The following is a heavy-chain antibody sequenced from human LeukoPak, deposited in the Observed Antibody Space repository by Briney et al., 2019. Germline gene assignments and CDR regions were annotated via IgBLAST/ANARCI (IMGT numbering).Heavy chain of an antibody. J-gene: IGHJ4*02. CDR1: GYTFIGYY. CDR2: INPNSGGT. Sequence: ASVKVSCKASGYTFIGYYMHWVRQAPGQGLEWMGRINPNSGGTNYAQKFQGRVTMTRDTSISTAYMELSRLRSDDTAVYYCARADRITMVRGVMYWGQGTLVTVSS. V-gene: IGHV1-2*06. D-gene: IGHD3-10*01. CDR3: ARADRITMVRGVMY.